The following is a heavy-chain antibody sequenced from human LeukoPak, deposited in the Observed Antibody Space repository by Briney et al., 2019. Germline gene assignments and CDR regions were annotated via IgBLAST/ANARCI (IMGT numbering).Heavy chain of an antibody. V-gene: IGHV3-74*01. J-gene: IGHJ3*02. Sequence: GGSLRLSCAASGFTFSSYWMNWVRQAPGKGLVWVSRIASDGSSTTYADSVKGRFSISRDNAKNSLYLQMNSLRAEDTGLYYCANPGGYSSGSGYALDIWGQGTMVTVSS. D-gene: IGHD5-18*01. CDR3: ANPGGYSSGSGYALDI. CDR1: GFTFSSYW. CDR2: IASDGSST.